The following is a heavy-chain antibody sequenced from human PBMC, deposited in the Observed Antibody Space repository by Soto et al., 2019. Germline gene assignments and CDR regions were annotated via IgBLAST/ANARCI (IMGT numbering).Heavy chain of an antibody. Sequence: GGSLRLSCSASGFTFSSYAMHWVRQAPGKGLEYVSAIRSNGGSTYYADSVKGRFTISRDNSKNTLYLQMSSLRAEDTAVYYCVKGKQLYYYYGMDVWGQGTTVTVSS. V-gene: IGHV3-64D*06. J-gene: IGHJ6*02. D-gene: IGHD6-13*01. CDR3: VKGKQLYYYYGMDV. CDR1: GFTFSSYA. CDR2: IRSNGGST.